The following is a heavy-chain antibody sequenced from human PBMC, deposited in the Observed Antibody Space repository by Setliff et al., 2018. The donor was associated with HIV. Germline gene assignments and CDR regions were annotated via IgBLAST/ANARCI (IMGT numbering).Heavy chain of an antibody. CDR1: GFNVNNKY. V-gene: IGHV3-66*01. D-gene: IGHD2-15*01. Sequence: GGSLRLSCAASGFNVNNKYMSWVRQAPGKGLEWVSIIYSDDYTKYADSLKGRFTISRDTSKNTLYLQMNSLRAEDTAVYYCARDLNPYGGNVDYWGQGTLVTVSS. J-gene: IGHJ4*02. CDR2: IYSDDYT. CDR3: ARDLNPYGGNVDY.